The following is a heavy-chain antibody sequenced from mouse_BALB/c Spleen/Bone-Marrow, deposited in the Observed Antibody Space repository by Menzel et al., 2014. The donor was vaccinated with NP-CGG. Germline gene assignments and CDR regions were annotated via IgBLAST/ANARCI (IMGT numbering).Heavy chain of an antibody. CDR2: INPGSGGT. D-gene: IGHD2-14*01. J-gene: IGHJ4*01. V-gene: IGHV1-54*03. Sequence: VQLQESGAELVGPGTSVKVSCKASGYAFTNYLIEWVKQRPGQGLEWIGVINPGSGGTNYNEKFKGKATLTADKSSSTAYMQLSSLTSDDSAVYFWANRYDYAMDYWGQGTSVIVSS. CDR1: GYAFTNYL. CDR3: ANRYDYAMDY.